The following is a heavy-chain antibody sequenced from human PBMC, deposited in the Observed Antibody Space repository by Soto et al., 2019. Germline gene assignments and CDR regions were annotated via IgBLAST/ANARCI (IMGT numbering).Heavy chain of an antibody. CDR1: GFTFSSYA. V-gene: IGHV3-30-3*01. CDR2: ISYDGSNK. J-gene: IGHJ4*02. D-gene: IGHD2-21*02. Sequence: PGGSLRLSCAASGFTFSSYAMHWVRQAPGKGLEWVAVISYDGSNKYYADSVKGRFTISRDNSKNTLYLQMNSLRAEDTAVYYCARVVVTAIVGAYYFDYWGQGTLVTVSS. CDR3: ARVVVTAIVGAYYFDY.